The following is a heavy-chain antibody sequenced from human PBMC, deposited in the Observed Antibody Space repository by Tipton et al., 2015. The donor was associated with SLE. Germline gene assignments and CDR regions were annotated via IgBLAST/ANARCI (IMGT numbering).Heavy chain of an antibody. J-gene: IGHJ4*02. D-gene: IGHD1-1*01. V-gene: IGHV3-23*03. CDR2: IYSGGSST. CDR3: AKLQLGPFVY. CDR1: GFTFSSYA. Sequence: GSLRLSCAASGFTFSSYAMSWVRQAPGKGLEWVSVIYSGGSSTYYADSVKGRFTISRDNSKNTLYLQMNSLRAEDTAVYYCAKLQLGPFVYWGQGTLVTVSS.